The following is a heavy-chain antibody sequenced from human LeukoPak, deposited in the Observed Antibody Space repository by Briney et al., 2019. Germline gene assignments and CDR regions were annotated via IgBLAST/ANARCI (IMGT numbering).Heavy chain of an antibody. V-gene: IGHV1-8*01. J-gene: IGHJ4*02. CDR1: GYTFTSYD. D-gene: IGHD4-17*01. CDR2: MNPNSGNT. CDR3: ARSKGGGYGDHYLSPN. Sequence: GASVKVSCKASGYTFTSYDINWVRQATGHGLEWMGWMNPNSGNTGYAQKFQGRVTITRDTSISTAYMELSSLRSEDTAVYYCARSKGGGYGDHYLSPNWGQGTLVTVSS.